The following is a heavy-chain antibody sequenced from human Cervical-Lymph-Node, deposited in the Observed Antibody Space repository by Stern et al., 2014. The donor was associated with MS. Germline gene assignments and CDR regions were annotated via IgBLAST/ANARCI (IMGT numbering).Heavy chain of an antibody. D-gene: IGHD3-10*01. V-gene: IGHV1-69*04. CDR3: ARGLPSAGYGMDV. CDR1: GDFLSTYS. Sequence: VQLEESGAEVKKPGSSVKLSCKASGDFLSTYSITWVRQPPGPGPEWMGRILPMFGIANYAQKFQGRLTITADTSTSTAYMEVSSLRSEDTAVFYCARGLPSAGYGMDVWGQGTTVTVSS. J-gene: IGHJ6*02. CDR2: ILPMFGIA.